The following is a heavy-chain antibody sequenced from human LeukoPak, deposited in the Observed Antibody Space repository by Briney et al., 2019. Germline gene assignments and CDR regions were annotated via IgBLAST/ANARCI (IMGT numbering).Heavy chain of an antibody. J-gene: IGHJ4*02. Sequence: GASVKVSCKASGYTFTGYYMHWVRQAPGQGLEWMGWINHNSGGTNYAQKFQGRVTMTRDTSISTAYMELSRLRSDDTAVYYCARVLWFGELLYPVYYFDYWGQGTLVTVSS. CDR2: INHNSGGT. CDR1: GYTFTGYY. D-gene: IGHD3-10*01. V-gene: IGHV1-2*02. CDR3: ARVLWFGELLYPVYYFDY.